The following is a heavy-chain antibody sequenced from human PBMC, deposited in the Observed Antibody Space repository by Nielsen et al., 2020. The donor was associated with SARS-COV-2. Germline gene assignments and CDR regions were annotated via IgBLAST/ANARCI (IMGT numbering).Heavy chain of an antibody. CDR2: ISGSGGST. CDR3: ATTLAVGVTGVFDY. V-gene: IGHV3-23*01. Sequence: GESLKISCAASGFTFSSYAMSWVRQAPGKGLEWVSAISGSGGSTYYADSVKGRFTISRDNSKNTLYLQMNSLRAEDTAVYYCATTLAVGVTGVFDYWGQGTLVTVSS. D-gene: IGHD6-19*01. CDR1: GFTFSSYA. J-gene: IGHJ4*02.